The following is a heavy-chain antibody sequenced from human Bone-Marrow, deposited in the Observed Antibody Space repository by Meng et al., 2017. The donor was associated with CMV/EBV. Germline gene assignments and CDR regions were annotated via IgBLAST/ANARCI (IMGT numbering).Heavy chain of an antibody. V-gene: IGHV4-4*07. CDR1: GGSISSYY. J-gene: IGHJ4*02. Sequence: QWQLQESGQGLGKPSEPLALTCTVSGGSISSYYWSWIRQPAGKGLEWIGRIATSGSTNYNPSLKSRVTMSVDTSKNQFSLKLSSVTAADTAVYYCASELGGGDYAYWGQGTLVTVSS. CDR3: ASELGGGDYAY. CDR2: IATSGST. D-gene: IGHD4-17*01.